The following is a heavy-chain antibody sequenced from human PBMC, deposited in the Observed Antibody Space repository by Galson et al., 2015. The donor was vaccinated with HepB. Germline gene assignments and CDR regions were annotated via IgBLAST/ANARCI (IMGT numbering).Heavy chain of an antibody. Sequence: SLRLSCAASGFTFSNAWMSWVRQAPGKGLEWVGRIKSKTDGGTTDYAAPVKGRFTISRDDSKNTLYLQMNSLKTEDTAVYYCTTDLGDYVWGSYRYPNFDYWGQGTLVTVSS. V-gene: IGHV3-15*01. J-gene: IGHJ4*02. D-gene: IGHD3-16*02. CDR1: GFTFSNAW. CDR2: IKSKTDGGTT. CDR3: TTDLGDYVWGSYRYPNFDY.